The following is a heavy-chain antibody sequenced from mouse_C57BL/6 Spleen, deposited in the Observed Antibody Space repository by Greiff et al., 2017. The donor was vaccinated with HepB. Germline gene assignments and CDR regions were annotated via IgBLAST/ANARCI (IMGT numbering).Heavy chain of an antibody. D-gene: IGHD4-1*01. CDR1: GYTFTSYW. J-gene: IGHJ2*01. CDR3: ARGELGRRPFDY. Sequence: QVQLQQPGAELVKPGASVKLSCKASGYTFTSYWMQWVKQRPGQGLEWIGEIDPSDSYTNYNQKFKGKATLTVDTSSSTASMQLSSLTSEDSAVYYCARGELGRRPFDYWGQGTTLTVSS. CDR2: IDPSDSYT. V-gene: IGHV1-50*01.